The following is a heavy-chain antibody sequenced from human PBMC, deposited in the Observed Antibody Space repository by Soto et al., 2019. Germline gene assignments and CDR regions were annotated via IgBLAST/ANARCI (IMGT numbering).Heavy chain of an antibody. CDR3: AKGRGVVVIKYYFDY. CDR1: GFTFSSYA. V-gene: IGHV3-23*01. Sequence: GGSLRLSCAASGFTFSSYAMSWVRQAPGKGLEWVSAISGSGGSTYYADSVKGRFTISRDNSKSTLYLQMNSLRAEDTAVYYCAKGRGVVVIKYYFDYWGQGTLVTVSS. D-gene: IGHD3-22*01. J-gene: IGHJ4*02. CDR2: ISGSGGST.